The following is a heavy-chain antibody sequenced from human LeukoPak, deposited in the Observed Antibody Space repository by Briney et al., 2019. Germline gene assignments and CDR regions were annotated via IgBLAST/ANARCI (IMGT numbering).Heavy chain of an antibody. Sequence: PGGSLRLSCAASGFTFKTYGMHWVRQAPGKGLEWVAVISYDGSNKYYADSVKGRFTISRDNSKNTLYLQMNSLRAEDTAVYYCAKGHPTYGDYDTYFDYWGQGTLVTVSS. CDR2: ISYDGSNK. CDR3: AKGHPTYGDYDTYFDY. V-gene: IGHV3-30*18. CDR1: GFTFKTYG. J-gene: IGHJ4*02. D-gene: IGHD4-17*01.